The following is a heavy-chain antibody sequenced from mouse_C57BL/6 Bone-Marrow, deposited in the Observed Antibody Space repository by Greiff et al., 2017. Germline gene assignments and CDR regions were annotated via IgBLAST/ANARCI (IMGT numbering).Heavy chain of an antibody. D-gene: IGHD2-2*01. CDR2: ISSGSSTI. J-gene: IGHJ4*01. CDR1: GFTFSDYG. V-gene: IGHV5-17*01. Sequence: EVQVVESGGGLVKPGGSLKLSCAASGFTFSDYGMHWVRQAPEKGLEWVAYISSGSSTIYYADTVKGRFTISRDNAKNTLFLQMTSLRSEDTAMYYGARSTMVTRGDYWGQGTSVTVSS. CDR3: ARSTMVTRGDY.